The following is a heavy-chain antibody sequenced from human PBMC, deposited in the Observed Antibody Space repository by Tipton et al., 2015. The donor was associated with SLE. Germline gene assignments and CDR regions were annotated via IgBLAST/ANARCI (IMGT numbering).Heavy chain of an antibody. J-gene: IGHJ4*02. CDR1: GFTFDDYA. Sequence: SLRLSCAASGFTFDDYAMHWVRQAPGKGLEWVSGISWNSGSIGYADSVKGRFTISRDNAKNSLYLQMNSLTTEDSATYYCIRGNWGFDSWGQGTLVTVSP. CDR3: IRGNWGFDS. V-gene: IGHV3-9*01. CDR2: ISWNSGSI. D-gene: IGHD7-27*01.